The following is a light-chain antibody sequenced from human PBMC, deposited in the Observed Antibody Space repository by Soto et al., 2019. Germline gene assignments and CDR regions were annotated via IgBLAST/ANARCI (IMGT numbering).Light chain of an antibody. Sequence: EIVMTQSPATLSVSPGERATLSCRASQSVSSSLAWYQQKPGQAPRLLIYGASTRATGIPARFSGSGSGTDFTLTISSLQSEEFAVYYCHQYNNWPPFFGGGTKVDIK. J-gene: IGKJ4*01. CDR3: HQYNNWPPF. CDR1: QSVSSS. V-gene: IGKV3-15*01. CDR2: GAS.